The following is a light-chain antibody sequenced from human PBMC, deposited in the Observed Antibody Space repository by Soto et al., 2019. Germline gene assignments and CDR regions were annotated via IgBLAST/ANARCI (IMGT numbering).Light chain of an antibody. CDR3: CSDAGSNTYV. Sequence: QSVLTQPASVSGSPGQSITISCTRTNSDVGSYNFVSWYQQHPGKAPKVMIFEVSKRPSGVSDRFSGSKSGNTASLTISGLQAEDEADYYCCSDAGSNTYVFGTGTKLTVL. CDR1: NSDVGSYNF. J-gene: IGLJ1*01. V-gene: IGLV2-23*02. CDR2: EVS.